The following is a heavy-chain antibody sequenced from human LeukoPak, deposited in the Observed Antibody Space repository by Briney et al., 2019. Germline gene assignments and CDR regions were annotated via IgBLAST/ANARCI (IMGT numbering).Heavy chain of an antibody. CDR1: GGSFSGYY. V-gene: IGHV4-34*01. D-gene: IGHD6-19*01. J-gene: IGHJ5*02. CDR2: INHSGST. Sequence: KASETLSLTCAVYGGSFSGYYWSWIRQPPGKGLEWIGEINHSGSTNYNPSLKSRVTISVDTSKNQFSLKLSSVTAADTAVYYCARVCVAVAGRGNWFDPWGQGTLVTVSP. CDR3: ARVCVAVAGRGNWFDP.